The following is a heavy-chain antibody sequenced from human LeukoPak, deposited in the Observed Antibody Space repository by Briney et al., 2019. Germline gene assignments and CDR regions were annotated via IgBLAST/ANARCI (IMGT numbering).Heavy chain of an antibody. J-gene: IGHJ4*02. D-gene: IGHD6-13*01. CDR1: GFTFSSYA. CDR2: ISYDGSNK. Sequence: GRSLRLSYAASGFTFSSYAMHWVRQAPGKGLEWVAVISYDGSNKYYADSVKGRFTISRDNSKNTLYLQMNSLRAEDTAVYYCARIAAAGTWGPFDYWGQGTLVTVSS. V-gene: IGHV3-30-3*01. CDR3: ARIAAAGTWGPFDY.